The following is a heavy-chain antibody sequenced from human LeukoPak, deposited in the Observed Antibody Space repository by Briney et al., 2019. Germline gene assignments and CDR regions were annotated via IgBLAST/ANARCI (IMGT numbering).Heavy chain of an antibody. CDR1: GYSFTSYW. Sequence: GESLKISCKGSGYSFTSYWIGWVRQMPGKGLEWMGIIYPGDSDTRYSLSFQGQVTISADKSISTAYLQWSSLKASDTAMYYCARRRVTYYYGSGSYSYYYGMDVWGQGTTVTVSS. J-gene: IGHJ6*02. V-gene: IGHV5-51*01. CDR3: ARRRVTYYYGSGSYSYYYGMDV. CDR2: IYPGDSDT. D-gene: IGHD3-10*01.